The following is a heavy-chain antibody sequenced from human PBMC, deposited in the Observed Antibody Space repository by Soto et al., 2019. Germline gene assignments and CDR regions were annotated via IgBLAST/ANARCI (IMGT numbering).Heavy chain of an antibody. V-gene: IGHV3-74*01. CDR1: GFTFSSYW. Sequence: EMQLVESGGGLVQPGGSLRLSCVTSGFTFSSYWMHWVHQAPGKGLVWVSRMNSDGSDTYYADSVKGRFTISRDNARNTVYLQMNSLRVEDTAVYYCAREGMGFSNWFDPRGQGTLVTVSS. CDR3: AREGMGFSNWFDP. J-gene: IGHJ5*02. CDR2: MNSDGSDT. D-gene: IGHD2-8*01.